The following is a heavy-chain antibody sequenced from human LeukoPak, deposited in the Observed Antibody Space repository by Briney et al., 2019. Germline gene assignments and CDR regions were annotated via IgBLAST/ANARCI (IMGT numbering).Heavy chain of an antibody. V-gene: IGHV3-66*02. CDR3: ARDGKSGEMATFDY. D-gene: IGHD5-24*01. Sequence: GGSLRLSCAVSGLTVSSNYMAWVRQASEKGLEWVTVIYGAAETHYVDSVKGRFTISRDNSKNTVYLQMNSLRPEDTAVYYCARDGKSGEMATFDYWGQGTLVTVSS. CDR2: IYGAAET. CDR1: GLTVSSNY. J-gene: IGHJ4*02.